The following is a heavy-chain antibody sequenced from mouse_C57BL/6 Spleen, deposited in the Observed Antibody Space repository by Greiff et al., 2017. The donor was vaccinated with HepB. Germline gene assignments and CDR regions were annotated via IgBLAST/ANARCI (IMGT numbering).Heavy chain of an antibody. Sequence: EVQLQQSGPELVKPGASVKMSCKASGYTFTDYNMHWVKQSHGKSLEWIGYINPNNGGTSYNQKFKGKATLTVNKSSSTAYMELRSLTSEDSAVYYCAIFITTVVAPGYFDYWGQGTTLTVSS. D-gene: IGHD1-1*01. CDR2: INPNNGGT. V-gene: IGHV1-22*01. CDR1: GYTFTDYN. J-gene: IGHJ2*01. CDR3: AIFITTVVAPGYFDY.